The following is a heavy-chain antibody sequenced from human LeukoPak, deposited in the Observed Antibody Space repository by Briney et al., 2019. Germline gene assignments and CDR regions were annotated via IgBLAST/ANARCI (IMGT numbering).Heavy chain of an antibody. CDR2: ISWDGGTT. CDR3: ARERLQQLVPYNWFDP. D-gene: IGHD6-13*01. Sequence: GGSLRLSCAASGFTFDDYLLHWVRQAPGKGLEWVSLISWDGGTTYYADSVKGRFTISRDNAKNTLYLQMNSLRAEDTAVYYCARERLQQLVPYNWFDPWGQGTLVTVSS. CDR1: GFTFDDYL. V-gene: IGHV3-43*01. J-gene: IGHJ5*02.